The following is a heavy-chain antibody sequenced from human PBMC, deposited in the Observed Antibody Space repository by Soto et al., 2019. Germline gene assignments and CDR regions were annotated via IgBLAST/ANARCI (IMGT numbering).Heavy chain of an antibody. CDR3: ARDVYYDSSVPFDP. CDR1: GGSISRYY. J-gene: IGHJ5*02. Sequence: QVPLQESGPGLVKPSETLSLTCTVSGGSISRYYWSWIRQPAGKGLEWIGRIYTSGSTNYNPSLRRRVSMAVDTPKNPVSLMLSSVTAADAAGYYCARDVYYDSSVPFDPWGQGALVTVSS. D-gene: IGHD3-22*01. V-gene: IGHV4-4*07. CDR2: IYTSGST.